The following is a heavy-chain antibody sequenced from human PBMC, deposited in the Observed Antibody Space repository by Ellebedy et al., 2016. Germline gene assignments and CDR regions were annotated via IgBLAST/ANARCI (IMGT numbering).Heavy chain of an antibody. J-gene: IGHJ6*02. D-gene: IGHD6-13*01. Sequence: GESLKISCAASGFTFSSYAMSWVRQAPGKGLEWVSAISGSGGSTYYADSVKGRFTISRDNSKNTLYLKMNSLRAEDTAVYYCAKRHSSSWYSSRWPTGCMDVWGQGTTVTVSS. CDR1: GFTFSSYA. V-gene: IGHV3-23*01. CDR3: AKRHSSSWYSSRWPTGCMDV. CDR2: ISGSGGST.